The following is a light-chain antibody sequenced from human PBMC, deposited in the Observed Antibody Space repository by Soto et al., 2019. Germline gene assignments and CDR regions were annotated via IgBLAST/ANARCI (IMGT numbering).Light chain of an antibody. CDR1: QGISSF. J-gene: IGKJ5*01. CDR3: QQYNSYPIT. V-gene: IGKV1-16*02. CDR2: AAS. Sequence: IHMTQSPSSLSASVGYTITITCRASQGISSFLAWFQQKPGKAPKSLIYAASSLHSGVPSKFSGSGSGTYFTLTIRSLQTEDFATYYCQQYNSYPITFGQGTRLEIK.